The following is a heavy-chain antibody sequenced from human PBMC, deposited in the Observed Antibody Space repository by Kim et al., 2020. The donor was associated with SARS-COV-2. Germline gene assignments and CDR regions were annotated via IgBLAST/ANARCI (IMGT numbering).Heavy chain of an antibody. J-gene: IGHJ5*02. CDR1: GFTFSSYS. Sequence: GGSLRLSCAASGFTFSSYSMNWVRQAPGKGLEWVSSISSSSSYIYYADSVKGRFTISRDNAKNSLYLQMNSLRAEDTAVYYCARDRYSGYDRVVWFDPWGQGTLVTVSS. D-gene: IGHD5-12*01. V-gene: IGHV3-21*01. CDR2: ISSSSSYI. CDR3: ARDRYSGYDRVVWFDP.